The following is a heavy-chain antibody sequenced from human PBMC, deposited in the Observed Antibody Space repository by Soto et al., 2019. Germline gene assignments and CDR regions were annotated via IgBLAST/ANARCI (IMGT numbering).Heavy chain of an antibody. CDR2: IYYSGST. D-gene: IGHD3-22*01. CDR1: GGSISSYY. Sequence: SETLSLTCTVSGGSISSYYWSWIRQPPGKGLEWIGYIYYSGSTNYNASLKSRVTISVDTSKNQLSLKLSSVTAADTAVYYCARRLGDRNGYYYDYWGQGTLVTVS. J-gene: IGHJ4*02. V-gene: IGHV4-59*08. CDR3: ARRLGDRNGYYYDY.